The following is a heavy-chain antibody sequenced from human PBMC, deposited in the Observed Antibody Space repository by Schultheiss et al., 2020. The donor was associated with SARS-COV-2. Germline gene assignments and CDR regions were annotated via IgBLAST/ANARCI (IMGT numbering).Heavy chain of an antibody. CDR1: GFTFSSYE. CDR2: ISSSGSTI. V-gene: IGHV3-48*03. CDR3: ARDEAGDDYVWGSYRPYYYYYYYMDV. D-gene: IGHD3-16*02. Sequence: GGSLRLSCAASGFTFSSYEMNWVRQAPGKGLEWVSYISSSGSTIYYADSVKGRFTISRDNAKNSLYLQMNSLRAEDTAVYYCARDEAGDDYVWGSYRPYYYYYYYMDVWGKGTTVTVSS. J-gene: IGHJ6*03.